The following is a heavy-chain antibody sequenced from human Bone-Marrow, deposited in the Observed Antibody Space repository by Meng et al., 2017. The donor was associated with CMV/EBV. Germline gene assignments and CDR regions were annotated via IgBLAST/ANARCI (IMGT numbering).Heavy chain of an antibody. V-gene: IGHV2-5*01. CDR1: GLSLSTSGVG. D-gene: IGHD6-19*01. J-gene: IGHJ4*02. Sequence: TFSGLSLSTSGVGVGWIRQPPGKALEWLALIYWNDDKRYSPSLKSRLTITKDTSRNQVVLTMTNMHPVDTATYYCVHSRSGWCLDYWGQGTLVTVSS. CDR2: IYWNDDK. CDR3: VHSRSGWCLDY.